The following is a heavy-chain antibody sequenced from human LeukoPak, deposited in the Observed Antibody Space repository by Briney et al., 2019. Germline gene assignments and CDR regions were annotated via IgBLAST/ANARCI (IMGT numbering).Heavy chain of an antibody. CDR1: GFTFTNDF. V-gene: IGHV3-7*01. CDR2: IKQDGSEK. CDR3: ARDDIVATISIDY. Sequence: GGSLRLSCAASGFTFTNDFMTWVRQAPGKGLEWVANIKQDGSEKYYVDSVKGRFTISRDNAKNSLYLQMNSLRAEDTAVYYCARDDIVATISIDYWGQGTLVTVSS. J-gene: IGHJ4*02. D-gene: IGHD5-12*01.